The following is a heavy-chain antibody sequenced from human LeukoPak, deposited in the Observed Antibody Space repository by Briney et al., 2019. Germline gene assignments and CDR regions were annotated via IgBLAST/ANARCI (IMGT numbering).Heavy chain of an antibody. V-gene: IGHV2-26*01. Sequence: ESGPVLVKPTETLTLTCTVSGFSLSNARMGVSWIRQPPGKALEWLAYIFSNDEKSYSTSLKSRLTISKDTSKSQVVLTMTNMDPVDTATYYCARSPGYSGYDLYYFDYWGQGTLVTVSS. D-gene: IGHD5-12*01. CDR2: IFSNDEK. CDR3: ARSPGYSGYDLYYFDY. J-gene: IGHJ4*02. CDR1: GFSLSNARMG.